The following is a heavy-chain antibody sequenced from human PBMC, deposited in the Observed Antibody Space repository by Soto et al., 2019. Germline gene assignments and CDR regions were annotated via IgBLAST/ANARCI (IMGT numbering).Heavy chain of an antibody. CDR1: RFTFSSYG. CDR2: ISHSGSRT. D-gene: IGHD1-26*01. CDR3: AKDKFQGAYRVFDN. V-gene: IGHV3-23*01. J-gene: IGHJ4*02. Sequence: PVGSLRLSCAASRFTFSSYGMNWVRQAPGRGLEWVSGISHSGSRTDYADSVKGRFSISRDNSNNTLFLQMNSLRAEDTAVYYCAKDKFQGAYRVFDNWGQGTPVTVSS.